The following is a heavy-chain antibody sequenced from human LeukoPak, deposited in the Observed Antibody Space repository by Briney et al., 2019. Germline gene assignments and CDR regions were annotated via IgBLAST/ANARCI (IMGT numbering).Heavy chain of an antibody. CDR3: ARSIEYSSSFHY. Sequence: SETLSLTCTVSGVSISSSSYYWGWIRQPPGKGLEWIGSIYYSGSTYYNPSLKSRVTISVDTSKNQFSLRLSSVTAADTAVYYCARSIEYSSSFHYWGQGTLVTVSS. V-gene: IGHV4-39*01. CDR2: IYYSGST. D-gene: IGHD6-6*01. CDR1: GVSISSSSYY. J-gene: IGHJ4*02.